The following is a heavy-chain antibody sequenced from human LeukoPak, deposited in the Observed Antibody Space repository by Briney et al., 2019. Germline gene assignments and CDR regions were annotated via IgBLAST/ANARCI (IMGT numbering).Heavy chain of an antibody. CDR3: AKYTSGTSYRGLDQ. CDR1: GLTVSSYG. Sequence: GGSLRLSCGASGLTVSSYGMSWVRQAPGKGLEWVSPIIGSAVNTYYADSVKGRFTISRDDSKNTVYLQMNSLRAEDTAVYSCAKYTSGTSYRGLDQWGQGTLVTVSS. D-gene: IGHD3-10*01. CDR2: IIGSAVNT. J-gene: IGHJ4*02. V-gene: IGHV3-23*01.